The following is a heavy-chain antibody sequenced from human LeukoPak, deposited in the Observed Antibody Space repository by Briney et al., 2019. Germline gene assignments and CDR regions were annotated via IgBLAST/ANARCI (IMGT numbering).Heavy chain of an antibody. D-gene: IGHD2-21*02. V-gene: IGHV4-59*12. CDR1: GGSISSYY. Sequence: SETLSLTCTVSGGSISSYYWSWIRQPPGKGLEWIGYIHYSGSTHYNPSLKSRVTISVDTSKNQVSLKLNSVTAADTAVYYCARDLGTAGRPNDYWGQGTLVTVSS. CDR3: ARDLGTAGRPNDY. CDR2: IHYSGST. J-gene: IGHJ4*02.